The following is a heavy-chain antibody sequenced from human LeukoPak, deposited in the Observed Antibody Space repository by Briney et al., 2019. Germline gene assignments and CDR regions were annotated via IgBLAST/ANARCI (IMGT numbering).Heavy chain of an antibody. CDR3: AALGYCSGGSCYYIDY. D-gene: IGHD2-15*01. J-gene: IGHJ4*02. Sequence: SVKVSCKASGGTFSSYAISWVRQAPGQGLEWMGRIIRIFGTANYAQKFQGRVTITTDESTSTAYMELSSLRSEDTAVYYCAALGYCSGGSCYYIDYWGQGTLVTVSS. CDR2: IIRIFGTA. CDR1: GGTFSSYA. V-gene: IGHV1-69*05.